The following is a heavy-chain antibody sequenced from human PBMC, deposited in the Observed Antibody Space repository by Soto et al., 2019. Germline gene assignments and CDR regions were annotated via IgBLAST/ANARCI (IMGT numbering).Heavy chain of an antibody. CDR3: ATPQRRFDY. CDR2: ISYDGSNK. V-gene: IGHV3-30-3*01. Sequence: QVQLVESGGGVVQPGRSLRLSCAASGFTFSSYAMHWVRQAPGKGLEWVAVISYDGSNKYYADSVKGRFTISRDNSKNTLYLQMNSLRAEDTAVYYCATPQRRFDYWGQGTLVTVSS. CDR1: GFTFSSYA. J-gene: IGHJ4*02.